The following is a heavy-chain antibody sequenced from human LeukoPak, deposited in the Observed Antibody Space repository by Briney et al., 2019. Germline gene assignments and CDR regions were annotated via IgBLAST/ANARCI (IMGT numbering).Heavy chain of an antibody. CDR2: IYYSGST. Sequence: GSLRLSCAASGFTFSSYSMNWIRQPPGKGLEWIGSIYYSGSTYYNPSLKSRVTISVDTSKNQFSLKLSSVTAADTAVYYCASQKWLRPFDYWGQGTLVTVSS. V-gene: IGHV4-39*01. D-gene: IGHD5-12*01. J-gene: IGHJ4*02. CDR1: GFTFSSYS. CDR3: ASQKWLRPFDY.